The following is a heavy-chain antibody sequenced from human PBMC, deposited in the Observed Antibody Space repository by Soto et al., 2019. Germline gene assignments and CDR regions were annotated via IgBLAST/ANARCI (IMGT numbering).Heavy chain of an antibody. J-gene: IGHJ4*02. Sequence: EVQLVASGGGLVQPGGSLRLSCAASGFTVSNNYMRWVRQAPGKGQEWVSLIYSGGATYYADSVKGRFTISRDNSKNTLYLQMNSLRAEDTAVYYCARDGTYNWVGGQGILVTVSS. CDR2: IYSGGAT. CDR3: ARDGTYNWV. D-gene: IGHD1-1*01. CDR1: GFTVSNNY. V-gene: IGHV3-66*01.